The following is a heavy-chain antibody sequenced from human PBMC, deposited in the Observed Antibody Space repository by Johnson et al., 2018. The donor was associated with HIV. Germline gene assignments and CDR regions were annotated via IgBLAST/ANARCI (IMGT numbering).Heavy chain of an antibody. CDR1: GFTFSSYA. CDR3: ARDILEWYGDYVRGAFDI. CDR2: ISYDGSNK. Sequence: QVQLVESGGGVVQPGRSLRLSCAASGFTFSSYAMHWVRQAPCKGLEWVAVISYDGSNKYYADSVKGRFTISRDNSKNTLYLQMNSLKTEDTAVYYCARDILEWYGDYVRGAFDIWGQGTMVTVSS. V-gene: IGHV3-30-3*01. D-gene: IGHD3-3*01. J-gene: IGHJ3*02.